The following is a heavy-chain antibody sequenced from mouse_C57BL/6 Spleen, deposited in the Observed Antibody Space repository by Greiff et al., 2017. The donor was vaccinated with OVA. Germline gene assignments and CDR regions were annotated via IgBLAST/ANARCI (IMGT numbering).Heavy chain of an antibody. CDR1: GFTFSSYG. J-gene: IGHJ2*01. CDR2: ISSGGSYT. Sequence: EVQLVESGGDLVKPGGSLKLSCAASGFTFSSYGMSWVRQTPDKRLEWVATISSGGSYTYYPDSVKGRFTISRDNAKNTLYLQMSSLKSEDTAMYYCARRRYGNFSDYWGQGTTLTVSS. CDR3: ARRRYGNFSDY. D-gene: IGHD2-10*02. V-gene: IGHV5-6*01.